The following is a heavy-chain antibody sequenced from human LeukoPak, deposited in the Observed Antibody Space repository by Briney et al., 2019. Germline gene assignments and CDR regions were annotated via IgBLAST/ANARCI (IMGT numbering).Heavy chain of an antibody. V-gene: IGHV3-23*01. D-gene: IGHD6-13*01. CDR2: ISGSGGST. Sequence: GGSLRLSCAASGFSVSSNYMSWVRQAPGKGLEWVSAISGSGGSTYYADSVKGRFTISRDNSKNTLYLQMNSLRAEDTAVYYCAKQDRAAAGTSFDYWGQGTLVSVSS. J-gene: IGHJ4*01. CDR1: GFSVSSNY. CDR3: AKQDRAAAGTSFDY.